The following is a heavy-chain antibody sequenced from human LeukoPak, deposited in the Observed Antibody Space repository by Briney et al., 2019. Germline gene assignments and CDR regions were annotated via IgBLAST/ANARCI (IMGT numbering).Heavy chain of an antibody. CDR3: ARVSGIAVAGIVY. Sequence: SETLSLTCAVYGGSFSGYYWSWIRQPPGKGLEWIGEINHSGSTNYNPSLKSRVTISVDTSKNQFSLKLSSVTAADTAVYYCARVSGIAVAGIVYWGQGTLVTVSS. J-gene: IGHJ4*02. V-gene: IGHV4-34*01. CDR1: GGSFSGYY. CDR2: INHSGST. D-gene: IGHD6-19*01.